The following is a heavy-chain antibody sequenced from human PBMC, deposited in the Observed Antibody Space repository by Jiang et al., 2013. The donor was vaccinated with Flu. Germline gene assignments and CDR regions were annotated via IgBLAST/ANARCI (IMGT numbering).Heavy chain of an antibody. CDR3: AKDRRVDPTYIKIFYYFDY. D-gene: IGHD1-14*01. J-gene: IGHJ4*02. V-gene: IGHV3-23*01. Sequence: SSISAIGRNTDYADSVKGRFTISRDNPRNMLYLQMNSLRAEDTAVYYCAKDRRVDPTYIKIFYYFDYWGPGNPGHRLL. CDR2: ISAIGRNT.